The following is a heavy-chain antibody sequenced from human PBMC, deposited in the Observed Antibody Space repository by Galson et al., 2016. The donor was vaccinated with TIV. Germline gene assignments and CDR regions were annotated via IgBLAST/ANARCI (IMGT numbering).Heavy chain of an antibody. CDR3: ASVAWFTGLSLDN. CDR1: GDSLSDLS. J-gene: IGHJ4*02. Sequence: SVKVSCKVSGDSLSDLSMHWVRQAPGKGLEWMAGFDPEQHKKIYAQKLEGRVTLTDDTSTDTAFLELSSLSFADTAVYYCASVAWFTGLSLDNWGQGTLVIVSS. V-gene: IGHV1-24*01. D-gene: IGHD1-14*01. CDR2: FDPEQHKK.